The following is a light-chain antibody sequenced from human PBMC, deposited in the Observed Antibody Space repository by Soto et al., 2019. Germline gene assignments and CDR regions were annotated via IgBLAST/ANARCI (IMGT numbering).Light chain of an antibody. CDR1: SSDVGGYNC. V-gene: IGLV2-11*01. CDR3: CSCAGGYTTYV. CDR2: DVT. J-gene: IGLJ1*01. Sequence: QSVLTQPRSVSGSPGQSVTISCTGTSSDVGGYNCVSWYQQHPGKAPKLMIYDVTKRPSGVPDRFSGSKSGDTASLTISGLQADDEADYYCCSCAGGYTTYVFGTGTKVTVL.